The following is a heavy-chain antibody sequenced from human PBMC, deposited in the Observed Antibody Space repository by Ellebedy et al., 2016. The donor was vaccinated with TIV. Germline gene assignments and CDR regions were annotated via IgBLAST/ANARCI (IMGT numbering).Heavy chain of an antibody. CDR3: ARLVGATGKFDY. V-gene: IGHV5-51*01. CDR1: GYSFTTYW. Sequence: KVSCKGSGYSFTTYWIGWVRQMPGKELEWMWIVYPGNSDTSYSPSFQGQVTISAEQSIRTANLQCSSLKASDTAIYDCARLVGATGKFDYWGQGTLVTVSS. CDR2: VYPGNSDT. D-gene: IGHD1-26*01. J-gene: IGHJ4*02.